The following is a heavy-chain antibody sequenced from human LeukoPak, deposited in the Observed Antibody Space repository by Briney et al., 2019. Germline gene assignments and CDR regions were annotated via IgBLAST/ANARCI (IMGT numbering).Heavy chain of an antibody. J-gene: IGHJ4*02. CDR2: MNPNSGNT. V-gene: IGHV1-8*02. CDR3: ARGPKGRRDGYNFLY. Sequence: ASVKVSCKASGYTFTGYYMHWVRQAPGQGLEWMGWMNPNSGNTGYAQKFQGRVTMTRNTSISTAYMELSSLRSEDTAVYYCARGPKGRRDGYNFLYWGQGTLVTVSS. D-gene: IGHD5-24*01. CDR1: GYTFTGYY.